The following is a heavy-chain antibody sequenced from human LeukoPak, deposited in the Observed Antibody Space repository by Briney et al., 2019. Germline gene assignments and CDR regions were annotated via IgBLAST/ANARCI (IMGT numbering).Heavy chain of an antibody. D-gene: IGHD5-18*01. V-gene: IGHV3-21*01. CDR2: ISSSSSYI. J-gene: IGHJ4*02. CDR1: GFTFSSYS. Sequence: GGSLRLSCAASGFTFSSYSMNWVRQAPGKGLEWGASISSSSSYIYYADSVKGRFTISRDNAKNSLYLQMNSLRAVDTAVYYCAGDTAMAPRVDYWGQGTLVTVSS. CDR3: AGDTAMAPRVDY.